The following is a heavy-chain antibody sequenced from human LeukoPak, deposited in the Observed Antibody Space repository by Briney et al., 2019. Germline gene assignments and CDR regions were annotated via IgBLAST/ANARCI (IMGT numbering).Heavy chain of an antibody. V-gene: IGHV1-2*02. J-gene: IGHJ5*02. D-gene: IGHD2-15*01. CDR2: INPNSGGT. Sequence: ASVKVSCKASGYTFTGYYMHWVRQAPGQGLEWMGWINPNSGGTNYAQKFQGRVTMTRDTSISTAYMELSRLRSDDTAVYYCAILIGGIVVVEGPENWFDPWGQGTLVTVSS. CDR3: AILIGGIVVVEGPENWFDP. CDR1: GYTFTGYY.